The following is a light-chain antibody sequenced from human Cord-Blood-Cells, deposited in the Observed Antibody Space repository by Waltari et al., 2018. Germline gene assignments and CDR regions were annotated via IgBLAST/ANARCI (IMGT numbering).Light chain of an antibody. V-gene: IGKV4-1*01. CDR2: WAS. CDR3: QQYYSTPLT. CDR1: QSVLYSSNNKNY. J-gene: IGKJ4*01. Sequence: DIVMTQSPDSLAVSLGERATINCKSSQSVLYSSNNKNYLAWYQQKPGQPPQLLIYWASTRYSGVPNRFSGGGSGTDFTLTISSLQAEDVAVYYCQQYYSTPLTFGGGTKVEIK.